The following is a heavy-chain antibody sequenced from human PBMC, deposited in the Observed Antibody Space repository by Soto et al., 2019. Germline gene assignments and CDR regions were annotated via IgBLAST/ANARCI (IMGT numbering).Heavy chain of an antibody. CDR1: GFTFSNYA. CDR3: AKGGTYRWGWLDY. D-gene: IGHD3-16*02. J-gene: IGHJ4*02. CDR2: DSGSGGST. Sequence: GGSLRLSCAASGFTFSNYAMNWVRQAPGKGLEWVASDSGSGGSTYYADSVKGRFTISRDNSKNTLNLQMSSLRTEDTAVYYCAKGGTYRWGWLDYWGQGTLVTVSS. V-gene: IGHV3-23*01.